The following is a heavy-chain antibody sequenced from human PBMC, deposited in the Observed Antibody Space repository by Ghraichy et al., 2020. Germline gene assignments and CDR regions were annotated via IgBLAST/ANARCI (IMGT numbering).Heavy chain of an antibody. CDR2: IIPIFGTA. J-gene: IGHJ6*02. D-gene: IGHD1-26*01. Sequence: SLKVSCKASGGTFSSYAISWVRQAPGQGLEWMGGIIPIFGTANYAQKFQGRVTITADESTSTAYMELSSLRSEDTAVYYCATSVGAPYYYYYGMDVWGQGTTVTVSS. V-gene: IGHV1-69*13. CDR1: GGTFSSYA. CDR3: ATSVGAPYYYYYGMDV.